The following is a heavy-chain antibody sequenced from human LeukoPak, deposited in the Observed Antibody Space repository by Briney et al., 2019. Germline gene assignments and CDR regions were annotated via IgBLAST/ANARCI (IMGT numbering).Heavy chain of an antibody. CDR3: ARRWMVRGVLYGMDV. J-gene: IGHJ6*02. D-gene: IGHD3-10*01. V-gene: IGHV4-39*07. CDR2: IYYSGST. CDR1: GGSISSSSYY. Sequence: SETLSLTCTVSGGSISSSSYYWGWIRQPPGKGLEWIGSIYYSGSTYYNPSLKSRVTISVDTSKNQFSLKLSSVTAADTAVYYCARRWMVRGVLYGMDVWGQGTTVTVSS.